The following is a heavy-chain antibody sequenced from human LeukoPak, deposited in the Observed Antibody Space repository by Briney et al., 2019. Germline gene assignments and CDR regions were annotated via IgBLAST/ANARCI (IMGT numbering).Heavy chain of an antibody. CDR3: ATGTDSSSWYVFDY. CDR2: IYYSGST. Sequence: SETLSLTCTVSGGSVSSGSYYWSWIRQPPGKGLEWIGYIYYSGSTNYNPSLKSRVTISVDTSKNQFSLKLSSVTAADTAVYYCATGTDSSSWYVFDYWGQGTLVTVSS. CDR1: GGSVSSGSYY. J-gene: IGHJ4*02. D-gene: IGHD6-13*01. V-gene: IGHV4-61*01.